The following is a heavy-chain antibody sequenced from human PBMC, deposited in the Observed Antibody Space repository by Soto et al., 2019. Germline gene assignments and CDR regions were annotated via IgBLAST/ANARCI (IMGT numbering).Heavy chain of an antibody. CDR2: IYYSGST. CDR3: ARSSYDDSSGYEATWYFDR. CDR1: GGSISSYY. V-gene: IGHV4-59*01. J-gene: IGHJ2*01. D-gene: IGHD3-22*01. Sequence: SETLSLTCTVSGGSISSYYWSWIRQPPGKGLEWIGYIYYSGSTNYNPSLKSRVTISVDTSKNQFSLKLSSVTAADTAVYYCARSSYDDSSGYEATWYFDRRARRTLVTVSS.